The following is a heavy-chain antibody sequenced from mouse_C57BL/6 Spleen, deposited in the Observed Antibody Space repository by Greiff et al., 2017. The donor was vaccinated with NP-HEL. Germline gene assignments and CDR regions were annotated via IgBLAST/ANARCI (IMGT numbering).Heavy chain of an antibody. V-gene: IGHV2-2*01. CDR3: ARNGDYDKYYYAMDY. D-gene: IGHD2-4*01. CDR1: GFSLTSYG. J-gene: IGHJ4*01. Sequence: VQLQQSGPGLVQPSQSLSITCTVSGFSLTSYGVHWVRQSPGKGLEWLGVIWSGGSTDYNAAFISRLSISKDNSKSQVFFKMNSLQADDTAIYYCARNGDYDKYYYAMDYWGQGTSVTVSS. CDR2: IWSGGST.